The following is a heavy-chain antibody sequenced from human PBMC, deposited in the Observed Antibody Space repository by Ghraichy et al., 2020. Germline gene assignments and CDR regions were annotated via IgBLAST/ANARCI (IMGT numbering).Heavy chain of an antibody. CDR3: ATLGSNKGY. V-gene: IGHV3-15*01. J-gene: IGHJ4*02. CDR1: GFSFSDSA. D-gene: IGHD2-15*01. CDR2: IKSKTDGGTT. Sequence: GGSLRLSCAASGFSFSDSAMSWVRQAPGKGLEWVGRIKSKTDGGTTDYAAPVKDRFTISRDDSKNMLYLQMNSLKTEDTAVYYCATLGSNKGYWGQGTRVTVSS.